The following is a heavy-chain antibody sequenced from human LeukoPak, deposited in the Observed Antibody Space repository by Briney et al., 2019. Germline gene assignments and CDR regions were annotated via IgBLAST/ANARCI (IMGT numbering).Heavy chain of an antibody. CDR2: IYYSGST. Sequence: PSETLSLTCTVSGGSISRGGYYWSWIRQHPGKGLEWIGYIYYSGSTYYNPSLKSRVIISVDTSKNQFSLKLSSVTAADTAVYYCARDIAGRGYFDYWGQGTLVTVSS. D-gene: IGHD6-13*01. J-gene: IGHJ4*02. CDR3: ARDIAGRGYFDY. V-gene: IGHV4-31*03. CDR1: GGSISRGGYY.